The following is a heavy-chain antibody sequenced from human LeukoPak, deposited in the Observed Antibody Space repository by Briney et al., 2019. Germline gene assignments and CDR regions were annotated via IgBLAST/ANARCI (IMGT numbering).Heavy chain of an antibody. D-gene: IGHD1-26*01. CDR3: AKNTRGDQWELARFDY. J-gene: IGHJ4*02. CDR1: GFTFSSYA. Sequence: GGSLRLSCAASGFTFSSYAMSWVRQAPGKGLEWVSAISGSGGSTYYADSVKGRFTISRDNSKNTLYLQMNSLRAEDTAVYYCAKNTRGDQWELARFDYWGQGTLVTVSS. CDR2: ISGSGGST. V-gene: IGHV3-23*01.